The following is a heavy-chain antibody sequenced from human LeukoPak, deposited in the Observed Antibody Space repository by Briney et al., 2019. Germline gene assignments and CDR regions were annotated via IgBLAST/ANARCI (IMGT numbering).Heavy chain of an antibody. V-gene: IGHV1-2*02. CDR2: INPNSGGT. CDR3: ARDGSGVMGATHDFDY. CDR1: RYTFTGYY. J-gene: IGHJ4*02. D-gene: IGHD1-26*01. Sequence: GASVKVSCKASRYTFTGYYMHWVRHAPGQGLEWMGWINPNSGGTNYAQKFQGTVTMTRDTSISTAYMELSGLRSDDTAVYYCARDGSGVMGATHDFDYWGQGTLVTVSS.